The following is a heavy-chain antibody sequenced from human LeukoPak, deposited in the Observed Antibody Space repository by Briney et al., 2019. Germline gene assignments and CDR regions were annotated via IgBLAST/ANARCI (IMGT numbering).Heavy chain of an antibody. CDR1: GGSISSYY. CDR2: IYYSGST. D-gene: IGHD6-13*01. Sequence: SETLSLTCTVSGGSISSYYWSWIRQPPGKGLEWIRYIYYSGSTNYNPSLKSRVTISVDTSKNQFSLKLSSVTAADTAVYHCARQRRTAAGPYYYGMDVWGQGTTVTVSS. V-gene: IGHV4-59*01. CDR3: ARQRRTAAGPYYYGMDV. J-gene: IGHJ6*02.